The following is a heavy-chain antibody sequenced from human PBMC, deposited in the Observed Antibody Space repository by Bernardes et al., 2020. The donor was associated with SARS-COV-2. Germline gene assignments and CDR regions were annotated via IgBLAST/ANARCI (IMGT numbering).Heavy chain of an antibody. CDR1: GFTFSYYA. CDR2: ISDSGGST. CDR3: AIHSFYSSGWSQRYEYVHH. V-gene: IGHV3-23*01. Sequence: GSLRLSCAASGFTFSYYAMSWVRQAPGKGLEWVSGISDSGGSTYYADSVKGRFTISRDNSKNTLYLQMNSLRAEDTAVYYCAIHSFYSSGWSQRYEYVHHWGQGTLVTVSS. J-gene: IGHJ1*01. D-gene: IGHD6-19*01.